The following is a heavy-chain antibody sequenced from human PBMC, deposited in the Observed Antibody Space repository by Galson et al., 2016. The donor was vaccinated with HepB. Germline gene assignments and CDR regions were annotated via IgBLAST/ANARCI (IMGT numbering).Heavy chain of an antibody. Sequence: SLRLSCAGSGFTFIDFAIHWVRQVPGKGLEWVCLISGDGYSAYYADSVKGRFTISRDNAKSSLYLQMSGLRPNDTAFYYCATTRLLDNWGQGILVTVSS. CDR1: GFTFIDFA. CDR2: ISGDGYSA. V-gene: IGHV3-43*02. CDR3: ATTRLLDN. D-gene: IGHD1-14*01. J-gene: IGHJ4*02.